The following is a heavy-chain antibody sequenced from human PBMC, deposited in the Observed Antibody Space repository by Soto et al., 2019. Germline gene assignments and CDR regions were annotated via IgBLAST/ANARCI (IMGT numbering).Heavy chain of an antibody. CDR1: GGTFNTYT. D-gene: IGHD2-15*01. Sequence: QVQVVQAGAEVKKPESSVKVSCTPSGGTFNTYTVNWVRLAPGHGLEWMGRFIPILAMANYAQTFQDRVTITADRYTFTAYMELKSLTSDDTAGYYCASTYCRVNSCPRDFAFGGPGTRVTVSS. V-gene: IGHV1-69*02. CDR3: ASTYCRVNSCPRDFAF. J-gene: IGHJ4*02. CDR2: FIPILAMA.